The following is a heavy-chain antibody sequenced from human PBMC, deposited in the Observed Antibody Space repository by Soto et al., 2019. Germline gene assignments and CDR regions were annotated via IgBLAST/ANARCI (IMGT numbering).Heavy chain of an antibody. CDR3: AHSRCGDDWLRYYSPHYYYGLDV. D-gene: IGHD2-21*02. V-gene: IGHV2-5*02. Sequence: QITLKESGPTLVKPTQTLTLTCTFSGFSLNTGGLGVGWIRQPPGKALEWLALIYWDGDTRSSPSLKSRLSITNDTTNDQLVLTMTNMAPVDTDTYFCAHSRCGDDWLRYYSPHYYYGLDVWCQGTTITVSS. J-gene: IGHJ6*02. CDR2: IYWDGDT. CDR1: GFSLNTGGLG.